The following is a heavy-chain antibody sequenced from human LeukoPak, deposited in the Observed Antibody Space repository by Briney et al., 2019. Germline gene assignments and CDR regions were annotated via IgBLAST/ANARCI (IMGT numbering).Heavy chain of an antibody. CDR3: ARDSAYYDSSGYNRWFDP. CDR1: GGSISSYY. Sequence: SETLSLTCTVSGGSISSYYWSWIRQPPGKGLEWIGYIYYSGSTNYNPSLKSRVTISVDTSKNQFSLKLSSVTATDAAAYYCARDSAYYDSSGYNRWFDPWGQGTLVTVSS. V-gene: IGHV4-59*01. CDR2: IYYSGST. J-gene: IGHJ5*02. D-gene: IGHD3-22*01.